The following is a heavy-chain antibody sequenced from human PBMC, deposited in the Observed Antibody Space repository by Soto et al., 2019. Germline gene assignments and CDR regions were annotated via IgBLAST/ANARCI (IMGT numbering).Heavy chain of an antibody. Sequence: AAVKSWYDESGYAFRDHNIDWERQAPGQGLQWMGEVNPNRGTAGYAEIFQGRVSMSRNPSTRTVYMVLTSLTPEDTAIYFCARIAPPVFKSFGYCGQ. CDR3: ARIAPPVFKSFGY. V-gene: IGHV1-46*01. J-gene: IGHJ4*02. CDR2: VNPNRGTA. D-gene: IGHD3-10*01. CDR1: GYAFRDHN.